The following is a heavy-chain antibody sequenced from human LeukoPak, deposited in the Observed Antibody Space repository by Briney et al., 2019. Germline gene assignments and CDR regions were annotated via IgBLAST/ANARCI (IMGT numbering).Heavy chain of an antibody. CDR2: ISAYNGNT. V-gene: IGHV1-18*01. J-gene: IGHJ4*02. CDR1: GYTFTSYG. D-gene: IGHD2-2*01. Sequence: ASVKVSCKASGYTFTSYGISWVRQAPGQGLEWMGWISAYNGNTNYAQKLQGRVTMTTDTSTSTAYMELRSLRSDDTAVYYCARDGEYQLLWPHYFDYWGQGTLVTVSS. CDR3: ARDGEYQLLWPHYFDY.